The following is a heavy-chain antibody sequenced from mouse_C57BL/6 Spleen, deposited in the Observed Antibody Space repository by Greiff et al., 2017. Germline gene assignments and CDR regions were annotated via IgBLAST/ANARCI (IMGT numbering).Heavy chain of an antibody. D-gene: IGHD1-1*01. J-gene: IGHJ2*01. CDR1: GFTFSDYG. Sequence: EVKLVESGGGLVKPGGSLKLSCAASGFTFSDYGMHWVRQAPEKGLEWVAYISSGSSTIYYADTVKGRFTISRDNAKNTLFLQMTSLRSEDTAMYYCAREITTVVATGFDYWGQGTTLTVSS. CDR2: ISSGSSTI. CDR3: AREITTVVATGFDY. V-gene: IGHV5-17*01.